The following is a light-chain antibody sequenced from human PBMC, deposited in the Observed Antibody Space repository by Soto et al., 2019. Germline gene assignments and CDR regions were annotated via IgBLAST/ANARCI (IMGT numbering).Light chain of an antibody. Sequence: EIVLTQSPATLSLSPGERVTLSCRASQNVSTYLAWYQQKPGQAPRLLIYDASDRATVIPSRFSGSGSGTDFTLTISSLEPEDFAGYCCQQRTNWLTFGPGTKVDIK. J-gene: IGKJ3*01. CDR3: QQRTNWLT. CDR1: QNVSTY. CDR2: DAS. V-gene: IGKV3-11*01.